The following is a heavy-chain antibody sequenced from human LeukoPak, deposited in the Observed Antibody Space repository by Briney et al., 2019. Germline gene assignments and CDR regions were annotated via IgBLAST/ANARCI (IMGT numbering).Heavy chain of an antibody. Sequence: EGSLRLSCAASGFTFSSYAMSWVRQAPGKGLEWVSAISGSGGSTYYADSVKGRFTISRDNSKNTLYLQMNSLRAEDTAVYYCAKDRISSSVPYNWFDPWGQGTLVTVSS. D-gene: IGHD6-6*01. CDR3: AKDRISSSVPYNWFDP. CDR1: GFTFSSYA. V-gene: IGHV3-23*01. J-gene: IGHJ5*02. CDR2: ISGSGGST.